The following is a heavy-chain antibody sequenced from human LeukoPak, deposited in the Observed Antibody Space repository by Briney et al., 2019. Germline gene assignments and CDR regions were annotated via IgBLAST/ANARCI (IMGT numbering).Heavy chain of an antibody. V-gene: IGHV1-3*01. CDR3: ARDTTGCSSTSCPNWFDP. CDR2: INAGNGNT. D-gene: IGHD2-2*01. CDR1: GYTLTSYA. Sequence: GASVKVSCKASGYTLTSYAMHWVRQAPGQRLEWMGWINAGNGNTKYSQKFQGRVTITRDTSASTAYMELSSLRSEDTAVYYCARDTTGCSSTSCPNWFDPWGQGTLVTVSS. J-gene: IGHJ5*02.